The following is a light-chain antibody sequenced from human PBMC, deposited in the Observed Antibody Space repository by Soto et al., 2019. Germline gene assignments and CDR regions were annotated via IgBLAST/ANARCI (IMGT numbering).Light chain of an antibody. V-gene: IGLV2-14*03. CDR3: SSYTTSSTVV. CDR2: DVS. CDR1: SSDVGAYYY. Sequence: QSALTQPASVCGSPGQSITISCTGTSSDVGAYYYVSWYQQHPGTAPKLLIYDVSNRPSGVSNRFSGSKSSNTASLTISGVQAEDEADYYCSSYTTSSTVVFGGGTKLTVL. J-gene: IGLJ3*02.